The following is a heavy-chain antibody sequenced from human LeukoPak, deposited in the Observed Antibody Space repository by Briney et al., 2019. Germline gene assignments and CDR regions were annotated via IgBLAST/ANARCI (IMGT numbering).Heavy chain of an antibody. CDR3: ARVWRGYYYMDV. Sequence: SETLSLTCTVSGGSISCYYWSWIRQPPGKGLEWIGYIYYSGSTNYNPSLKSRVTISVDTSKNQFSLKLSSVTAADTAVYYCARVWRGYYYMDVWGKGTTVTVSS. CDR1: GGSISCYY. V-gene: IGHV4-59*01. J-gene: IGHJ6*03. CDR2: IYYSGST.